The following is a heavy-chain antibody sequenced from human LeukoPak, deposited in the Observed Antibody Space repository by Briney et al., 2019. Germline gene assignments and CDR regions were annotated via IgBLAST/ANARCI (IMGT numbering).Heavy chain of an antibody. CDR2: ITTSSSAI. J-gene: IGHJ4*02. V-gene: IGHV3-48*01. CDR1: GFTFSSYA. Sequence: PGGSLRLSCAASGFTFSSYAMSWVRQAPGKGLEWVSYITTSSSAIYYADSVKGRFTISRDNAKNSLTLQMNSLRAEDTAVYYCARDIRITIFGVVPGAFDYWGQGTLVTVSS. CDR3: ARDIRITIFGVVPGAFDY. D-gene: IGHD3-3*01.